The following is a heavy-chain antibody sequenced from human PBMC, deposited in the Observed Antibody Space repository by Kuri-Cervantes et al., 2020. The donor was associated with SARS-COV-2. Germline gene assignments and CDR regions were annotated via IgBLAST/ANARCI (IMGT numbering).Heavy chain of an antibody. J-gene: IGHJ4*02. V-gene: IGHV3-30*09. CDR2: ISYDGSNK. CDR3: ARDSSGFRD. D-gene: IGHD6-19*01. Sequence: GGSLRLSCAASGFTFSSYAMHWVRQAPGKGLEWVAVISYDGSNKYYADSVKGQFAISRDNSKNTLYPQMNSLRAEDTAVYYCARDSSGFRDWGQGTLVTVSS. CDR1: GFTFSSYA.